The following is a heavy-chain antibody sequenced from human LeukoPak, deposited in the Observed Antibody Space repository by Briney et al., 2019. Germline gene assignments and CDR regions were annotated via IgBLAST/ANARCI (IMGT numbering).Heavy chain of an antibody. J-gene: IGHJ4*02. CDR2: ISSTSSTI. Sequence: GGSLRLSCAASGFTFSSYNMNWVRQAPGKGLEWLSYISSTSSTIYYADSAKGRLTISRDNAKNSLYLHMNSLRGEDTAVYYCARGDWGSSFDYWGQGTLVTVSS. CDR1: GFTFSSYN. D-gene: IGHD7-27*01. V-gene: IGHV3-48*01. CDR3: ARGDWGSSFDY.